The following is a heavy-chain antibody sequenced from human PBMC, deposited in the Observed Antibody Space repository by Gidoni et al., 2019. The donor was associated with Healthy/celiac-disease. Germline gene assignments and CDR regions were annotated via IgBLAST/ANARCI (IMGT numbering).Heavy chain of an antibody. Sequence: EVQLLESGGGWVQTGGSRRLSGAASGFTFSSYAMSWVRQAPGKGLEWVSAISGSGGSTSYADSVKGRFTISRANSKNTLYLQMNSLRAEDTAVYYCAKAYGDRRGSAFDIWGQGTMVTVSS. V-gene: IGHV3-23*01. D-gene: IGHD4-17*01. CDR1: GFTFSSYA. CDR2: ISGSGGST. CDR3: AKAYGDRRGSAFDI. J-gene: IGHJ3*02.